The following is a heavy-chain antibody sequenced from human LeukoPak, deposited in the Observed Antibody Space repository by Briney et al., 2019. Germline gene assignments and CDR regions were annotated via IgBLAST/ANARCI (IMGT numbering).Heavy chain of an antibody. J-gene: IGHJ4*02. D-gene: IGHD3-9*01. Sequence: GGSLRLSCAASSFTFNTAWMNWVRQAPGKGLEWVGHIKSKADGGTVDYAAPVKGRFTISRDDSKNMLYLQMNSLKTEDTAMYYCTTWFYDIGSHCWGQGTLVTVSS. V-gene: IGHV3-15*07. CDR1: SFTFNTAW. CDR3: TTWFYDIGSHC. CDR2: IKSKADGGTV.